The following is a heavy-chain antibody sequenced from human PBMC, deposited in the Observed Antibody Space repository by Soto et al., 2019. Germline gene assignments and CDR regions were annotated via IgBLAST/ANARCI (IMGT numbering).Heavy chain of an antibody. D-gene: IGHD5-12*01. CDR2: IGGSGGST. J-gene: IGHJ4*02. CDR3: ATQALDGYYYFDY. V-gene: IGHV3-23*01. CDR1: GFTFGSYA. Sequence: GGSLRLSCAASGFTFGSYAMSWVRQAPGKGLEWVSTIGGSGGSTYYADSVKGRFTISRDNSNSTLYLQMNSLRAEDTAVYYCATQALDGYYYFDYWGQGSLVTVSS.